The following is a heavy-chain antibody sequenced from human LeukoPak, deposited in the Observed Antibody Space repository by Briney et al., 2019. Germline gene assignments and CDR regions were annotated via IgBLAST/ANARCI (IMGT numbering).Heavy chain of an antibody. J-gene: IGHJ6*03. CDR1: GFTFDDYG. CDR3: ARDSWDIVVVPAAIVGDDYYYYMDV. CDR2: INWNGGNT. D-gene: IGHD2-2*02. Sequence: PGGSLRLSCAASGFTFDDYGMSWVRQAPGKGLEWVSGINWNGGNTGYGDSVKGRFTISRDNAKTSLYLKMNSLRAEDTALYYCARDSWDIVVVPAAIVGDDYYYYMDVWGKGTTVTVSS. V-gene: IGHV3-20*04.